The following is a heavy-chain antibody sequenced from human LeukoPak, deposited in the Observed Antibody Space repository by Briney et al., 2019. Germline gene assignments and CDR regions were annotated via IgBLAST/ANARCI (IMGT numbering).Heavy chain of an antibody. Sequence: PSETLSLTCTVSGGSISSHYWSWIRQPPGKGLEYIGYIFYSGSTNYNPSLKSRVTISVDTSKNQFSLNLSSVTAADTAVYYCARLAYHYQSSGYYASDVWGKGSTVTVSS. V-gene: IGHV4-59*11. J-gene: IGHJ6*04. D-gene: IGHD3-22*01. CDR2: IFYSGST. CDR3: ARLAYHYQSSGYYASDV. CDR1: GGSISSHY.